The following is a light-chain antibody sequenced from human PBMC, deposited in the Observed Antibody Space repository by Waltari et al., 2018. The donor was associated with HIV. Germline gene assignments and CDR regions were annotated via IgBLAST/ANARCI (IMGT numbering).Light chain of an antibody. CDR3: ISYISSSSPV. CDR2: EVS. V-gene: IGLV2-14*01. Sequence: QSALTQPAYVSGSPGQSITISSTGTNFDIYGYNFVSWSQHHPGKAPKVIIYEVSNRPSGVSDRFSGSKSGNTASLTISGLQPEDEAEYFCISYISSSSPVFGGGTKLTVL. J-gene: IGLJ3*02. CDR1: NFDIYGYNF.